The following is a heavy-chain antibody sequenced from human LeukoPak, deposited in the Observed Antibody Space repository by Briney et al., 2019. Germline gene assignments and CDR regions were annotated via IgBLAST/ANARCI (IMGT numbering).Heavy chain of an antibody. CDR3: AKAGWLQLNDAFDI. CDR2: ISWNSGSI. D-gene: IGHD5-24*01. J-gene: IGHJ3*02. V-gene: IGHV3-9*01. CDR1: GFTFSSYS. Sequence: HTGGSLRLSCAASGFTFSSYSMNWVRQAPGKGLEWVSGISWNSGSIGYADSVKGRFTISRDNAKNSLYLQMNSLRAEDTALYYCAKAGWLQLNDAFDIWGQGTMVTVSS.